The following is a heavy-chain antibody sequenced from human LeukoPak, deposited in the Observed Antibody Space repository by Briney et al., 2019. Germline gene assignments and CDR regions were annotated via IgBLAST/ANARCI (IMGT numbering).Heavy chain of an antibody. CDR1: GGSIRSYY. V-gene: IGHV4-59*12. J-gene: IGHJ4*02. D-gene: IGHD2-21*02. CDR3: ASEDAYCGGDCYPY. CDR2: IYYSGNT. Sequence: SETLSLTCTVSGGSIRSYYWSWIRQPPGKGLEWIGYIYYSGNTNYNPSLKSRVTISVDTSKNQFSLKLSSVTAADTAVYYCASEDAYCGGDCYPYWGQGTLVTVSS.